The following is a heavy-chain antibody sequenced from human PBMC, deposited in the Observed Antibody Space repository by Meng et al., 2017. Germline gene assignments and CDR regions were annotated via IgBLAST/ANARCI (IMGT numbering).Heavy chain of an antibody. CDR3: TSQPNGYGDYKYYFDY. Sequence: GESLKISCTASGFTFGDYAMSWFRQAPGKGLEWVGFIRSKAYGGTTEYAASVKGRFTISRDDSKSIAYLQKNSLKTEDTAVYYCTSQPNGYGDYKYYFDYWGQGTLVTVSS. CDR1: GFTFGDYA. CDR2: IRSKAYGGTT. D-gene: IGHD4-17*01. V-gene: IGHV3-49*03. J-gene: IGHJ4*02.